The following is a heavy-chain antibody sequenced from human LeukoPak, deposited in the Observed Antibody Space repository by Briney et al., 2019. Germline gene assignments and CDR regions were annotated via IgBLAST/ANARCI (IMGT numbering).Heavy chain of an antibody. CDR2: IIPIFGTA. Sequence: SVKVSCKASGGTFSSYAISWVRQAPGQGLEWMGGIIPIFGTANYAQKFQGRVTITADESTSTAYMELSSLRSEDTAVYYCAGQSRDGYNYDYWGQGTLVTVSS. V-gene: IGHV1-69*13. CDR1: GGTFSSYA. D-gene: IGHD5-24*01. J-gene: IGHJ4*02. CDR3: AGQSRDGYNYDY.